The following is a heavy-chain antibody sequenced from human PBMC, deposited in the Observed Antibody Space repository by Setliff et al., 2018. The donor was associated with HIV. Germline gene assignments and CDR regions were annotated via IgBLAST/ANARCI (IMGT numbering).Heavy chain of an antibody. D-gene: IGHD3-10*01. CDR3: ARRIDDSGSFPDRNWFDT. V-gene: IGHV4-31*03. J-gene: IGHJ5*02. CDR1: GGSISSGGFY. Sequence: PSETLSLTCTVTGGSISSGGFYRTWIRQHPGKGLEWIGYIYNTGSTYHSPSLESRVTMSVDTSKNQFSLRLTSVTAADTAVYYCARRIDDSGSFPDRNWFDTWGQGSLVTVSS. CDR2: IYNTGST.